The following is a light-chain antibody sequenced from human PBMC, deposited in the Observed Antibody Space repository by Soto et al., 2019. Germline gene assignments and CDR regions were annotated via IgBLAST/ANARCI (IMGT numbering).Light chain of an antibody. CDR2: ATN. V-gene: IGLV1-40*01. CDR3: LSYDSSLRGFV. CDR1: SPNLGAGFD. J-gene: IGLJ1*01. Sequence: QSVLTQPPSVSGAPGQRVTISCTGSSPNLGAGFDVHWYQQFPGTAPKLLIYATNSRPSGVPERFSGSKSGTSASLAVTGLLAEDEADYFCLSYDSSLRGFVFGTGTKLTVL.